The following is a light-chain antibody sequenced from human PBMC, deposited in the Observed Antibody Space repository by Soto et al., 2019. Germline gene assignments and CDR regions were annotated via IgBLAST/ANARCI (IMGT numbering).Light chain of an antibody. CDR3: QYSDNRLPGLVI. V-gene: IGLV1-40*01. Sequence: QSVLTQPPSMSGDPGQRVTISCTGSSSNIGAGYDVHWYQQLPGTPPKLLIYLNNDRPSGVPDRFSGSKSGTSASLAITGLRAGDEAVYYVQYSDNRLPGLVIFGGWTKRTVL. J-gene: IGLJ2*01. CDR2: LNN. CDR1: SSNIGAGYD.